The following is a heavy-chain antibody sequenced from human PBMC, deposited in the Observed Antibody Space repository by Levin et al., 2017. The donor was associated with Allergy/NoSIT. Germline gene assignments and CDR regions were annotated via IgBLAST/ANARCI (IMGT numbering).Heavy chain of an antibody. Sequence: GESLKISCAASGFTFSSYAMSWVRPAPGKGLEWVSAISGSGGSTYYADSVKGRFTISRDNSKNTLYLQMNSLRAEDTAVYYCAKAGTTGTTIFDYWGQGTLVTVSS. CDR1: GFTFSSYA. CDR3: AKAGTTGTTIFDY. CDR2: ISGSGGST. V-gene: IGHV3-23*01. J-gene: IGHJ4*02. D-gene: IGHD1-1*01.